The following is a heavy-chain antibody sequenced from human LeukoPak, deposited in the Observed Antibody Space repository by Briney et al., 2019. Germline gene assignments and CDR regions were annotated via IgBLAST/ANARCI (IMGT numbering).Heavy chain of an antibody. V-gene: IGHV4-34*01. CDR3: ARDSPHPGYYDSSGTPPFDY. Sequence: SETLSLTCAVYGGSFSGYYWSWIRQPPGKGLEWIGEINHSGSTNYNPSLKSRVTISVDTSKNQFSLKLSSVTAADTAVYYCARDSPHPGYYDSSGTPPFDYWGQGTLVTVSS. J-gene: IGHJ4*02. D-gene: IGHD3-22*01. CDR2: INHSGST. CDR1: GGSFSGYY.